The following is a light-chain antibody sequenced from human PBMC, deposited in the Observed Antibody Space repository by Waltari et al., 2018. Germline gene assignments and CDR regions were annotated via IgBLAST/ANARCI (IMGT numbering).Light chain of an antibody. CDR1: SLRSYY. Sequence: SSELTQDPAVSVAMGQTVRITCQGDSLRSYYASWYQQRPGLAPILVIYDKNNRPSGVPDRFSGSSSHNTGSLTITGAQAEDEASYYCHSRDASGVAGSFGGGTKLTVL. CDR3: HSRDASGVAGS. CDR2: DKN. V-gene: IGLV3-19*01. J-gene: IGLJ2*01.